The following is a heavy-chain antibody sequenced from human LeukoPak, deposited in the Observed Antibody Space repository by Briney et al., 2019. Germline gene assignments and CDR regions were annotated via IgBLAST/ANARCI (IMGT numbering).Heavy chain of an antibody. CDR2: IYPGDPDT. CDR1: GYSFITYW. D-gene: IGHD3-22*01. V-gene: IGHV5-51*01. Sequence: GESLKISCKGSGYSFITYWIGWVRLMPGKGLEWMGIIYPGDPDTRYSPSFQGQVTISVDKSISTAYLQWSSLKASDTAMYYCARQYDSSGYPPWGQGTTVTVSS. CDR3: ARQYDSSGYPP. J-gene: IGHJ6*02.